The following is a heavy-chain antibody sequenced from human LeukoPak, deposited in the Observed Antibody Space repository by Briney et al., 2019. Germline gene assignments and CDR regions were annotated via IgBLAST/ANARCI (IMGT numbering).Heavy chain of an antibody. CDR2: IYSGGST. D-gene: IGHD2-21*02. V-gene: IGHV3-53*01. J-gene: IGHJ6*02. CDR3: ARAYCGGDCYYYYYGMDV. Sequence: PGGSLRLSCAASGFTVSSNYMSWVRQAPGKGLEWVSVIYSGGSTYYADSVKGRFTISRDNSKNTLHLQMNSLRAEDTAVYYCARAYCGGDCYYYYYGMDVWGQGTTVTVSS. CDR1: GFTVSSNY.